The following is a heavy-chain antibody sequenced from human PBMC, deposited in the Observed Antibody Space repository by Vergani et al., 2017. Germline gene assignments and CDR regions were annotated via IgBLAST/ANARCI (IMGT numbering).Heavy chain of an antibody. D-gene: IGHD1-26*01. CDR1: GFTFSSYA. J-gene: IGHJ4*02. CDR2: ISYDGSNK. CDR3: ARDVTPVGATEADY. V-gene: IGHV3-30*01. Sequence: VQLVESGGGLVKPGGSLRLSCAASGFTFSSYAMHWVRQAPGKGLEWVAVISYDGSNKYYADSVKGRFTISRDNSKNTLYLQMNSLRAEDTAVYYCARDVTPVGATEADYWGQGTLVTVSS.